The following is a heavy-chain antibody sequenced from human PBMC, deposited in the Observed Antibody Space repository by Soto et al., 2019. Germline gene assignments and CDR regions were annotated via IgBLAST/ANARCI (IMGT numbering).Heavy chain of an antibody. J-gene: IGHJ4*02. V-gene: IGHV3-9*01. CDR3: AKDMETRVSTGNFDY. CDR2: ISWNSGSI. CDR1: GFTFDDYA. Sequence: GGSLRLSCVACGFTFDDYAMHWVRQAPGKGLEWVSGISWNSGSIGYADSVKGRFTISRDNAKNSLYLQMNSLRAEDTALYYCAKDMETRVSTGNFDYWGQGTLVTVSS. D-gene: IGHD6-13*01.